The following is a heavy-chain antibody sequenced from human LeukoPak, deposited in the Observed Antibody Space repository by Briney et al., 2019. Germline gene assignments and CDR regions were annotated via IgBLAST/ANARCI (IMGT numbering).Heavy chain of an antibody. CDR3: TTDLSAGSSWYTYYFDY. CDR1: GFTFSSYG. Sequence: GGSLRLSCAASGFTFSSYGMSWVRQAPGKGLEWVGRIKSKTDGGTTDYAAPVKGRSTISRDDSKNTLYLQMNSLKTEDTAVYYCTTDLSAGSSWYTYYFDYWGQGTLVTVSS. V-gene: IGHV3-15*01. CDR2: IKSKTDGGTT. D-gene: IGHD6-13*01. J-gene: IGHJ4*02.